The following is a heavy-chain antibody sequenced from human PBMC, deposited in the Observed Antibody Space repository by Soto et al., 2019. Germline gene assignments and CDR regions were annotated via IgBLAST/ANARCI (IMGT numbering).Heavy chain of an antibody. CDR1: GYTFTSYG. V-gene: IGHV1-3*01. CDR2: INAGNGNT. CDR3: ARANIVVALFAQDY. J-gene: IGHJ4*02. Sequence: GASVKVSCKASGYTFTSYGISWVRQAPGQGLEWMGWINAGNGNTKYSQKFQGRVTITRDTSASTAYMELSSLRSEDTAVYYCARANIVVALFAQDYWGQGTLVTVSS. D-gene: IGHD2-15*01.